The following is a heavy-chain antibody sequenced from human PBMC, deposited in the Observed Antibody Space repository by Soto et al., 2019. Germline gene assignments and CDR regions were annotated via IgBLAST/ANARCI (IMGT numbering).Heavy chain of an antibody. D-gene: IGHD1-1*01. CDR1: GGSISSSSYY. Sequence: QLQLQESGPGLVKPSETLSLTCTVSGGSISSSSYYWGWIRQPPGKGLEWIGSIYYSGSTYYNASLKGRVTISVDTSKNQVSLKLSSLTAADTAVYYCARQGGGTFYYYYMDVWGKGTTVTVSS. V-gene: IGHV4-39*01. CDR2: IYYSGST. CDR3: ARQGGGTFYYYYMDV. J-gene: IGHJ6*03.